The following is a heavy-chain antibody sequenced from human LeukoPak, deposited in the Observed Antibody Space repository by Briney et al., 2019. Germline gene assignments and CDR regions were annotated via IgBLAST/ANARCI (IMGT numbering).Heavy chain of an antibody. Sequence: PGGSLRLSCAASGFTLSRDSMNWVRQAPGKGLEWISYISHDSGIRFYADSVRGRFTISRDNAKNSLYLQMHSLRVEDTAVYYCARAPTVLVGYCSSSSCQADYWGQGTLVTVSS. CDR1: GFTLSRDS. CDR3: ARAPTVLVGYCSSSSCQADY. V-gene: IGHV3-48*01. CDR2: ISHDSGIR. J-gene: IGHJ4*02. D-gene: IGHD2-2*01.